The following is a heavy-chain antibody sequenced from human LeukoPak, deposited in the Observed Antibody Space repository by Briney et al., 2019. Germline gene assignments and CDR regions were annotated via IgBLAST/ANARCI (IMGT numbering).Heavy chain of an antibody. J-gene: IGHJ6*03. Sequence: GGSLRLSCAASGFTFNSYAMHWVRQAPGKGLQWVAAISSDGSSEFSADSVKGRFTISRDNSKNALYLQMNTLRAEDTAVYYCARASLLARGYHYYMDVWGKGTTVTVSS. CDR1: GFTFNSYA. CDR3: ARASLLARGYHYYMDV. D-gene: IGHD3-3*02. CDR2: ISSDGSSE. V-gene: IGHV3-30*01.